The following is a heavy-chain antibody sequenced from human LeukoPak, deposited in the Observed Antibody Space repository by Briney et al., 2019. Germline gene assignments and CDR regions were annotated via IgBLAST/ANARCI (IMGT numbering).Heavy chain of an antibody. V-gene: IGHV4-39*07. J-gene: IGHJ3*02. CDR1: GGSISSSSYY. D-gene: IGHD6-13*01. CDR2: IYYSGST. Sequence: SETLSLTCTVSGGSISSSSYYWGWIRQPPGKGPEWIGSIYYSGSTYYNPSLKSRVTISVDTSKNQFSLKLSSVTAADTAVYYCARGSIAAAAGPTDAFDIWGQGTMVTVSS. CDR3: ARGSIAAAAGPTDAFDI.